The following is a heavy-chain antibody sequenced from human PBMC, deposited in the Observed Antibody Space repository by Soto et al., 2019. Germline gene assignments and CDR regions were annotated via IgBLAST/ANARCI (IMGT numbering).Heavy chain of an antibody. V-gene: IGHV4-61*08. CDR3: ARIPVDTYMTYWFDP. CDR1: GDSVTRGDYY. D-gene: IGHD5-18*01. CDR2: IYYSGNT. J-gene: IGHJ5*01. Sequence: SETLSLTCTVSGDSVTRGDYYWSWIRQPPGKGLEWSGYIYYSGNTNYSPSLKGRVAISLDTSHNQFSLKLSSVTAADTAVYFCARIPVDTYMTYWFDPWGQGTLVTVSS.